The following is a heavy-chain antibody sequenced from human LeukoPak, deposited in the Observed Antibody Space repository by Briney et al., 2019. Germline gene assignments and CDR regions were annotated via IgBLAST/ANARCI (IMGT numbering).Heavy chain of an antibody. J-gene: IGHJ4*02. D-gene: IGHD1-20*01. CDR3: AGHVNNWNFDY. CDR1: GVSISSSSYY. CDR2: IYYSGNT. V-gene: IGHV4-39*01. Sequence: PSETLSLTCTVSGVSISSSSYYWGWIRQPPGKGLEWIGSIYYSGNTYYHPSLKSRVTISVDTSKNQFSLKLSSVTDADTAVYYFAGHVNNWNFDYWGREPWSPSPQ.